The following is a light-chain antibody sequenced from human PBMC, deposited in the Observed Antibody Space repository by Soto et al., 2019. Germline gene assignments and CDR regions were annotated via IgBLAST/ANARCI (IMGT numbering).Light chain of an antibody. CDR1: QSVSSR. V-gene: IGKV3-20*01. CDR3: QHYVERSPIT. CDR2: GAS. J-gene: IGKJ5*01. Sequence: EIVMTQSPCTLSLSTGERATLSCRASQSVSSRLAWYQQKPGQAPRLLISGASSRATGIPDRFSGSGSGTDFTLTISRLEPEDFALYYCQHYVERSPITFGQGTRLE.